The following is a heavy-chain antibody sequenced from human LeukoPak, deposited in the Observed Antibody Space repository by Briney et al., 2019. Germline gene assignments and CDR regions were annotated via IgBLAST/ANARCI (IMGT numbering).Heavy chain of an antibody. D-gene: IGHD3-10*01. V-gene: IGHV4-59*01. CDR3: ARDAGGSGFLWFDP. Sequence: SETLSLTCTVSGGSISSYYWSWIRQPPGKGLEWIGYIYYGGSTNYNPSLKSRVTISVDTSKNQFSLKLSSVTAADTAVYYCARDAGGSGFLWFDPWGQGTLVTVSS. J-gene: IGHJ5*02. CDR1: GGSISSYY. CDR2: IYYGGST.